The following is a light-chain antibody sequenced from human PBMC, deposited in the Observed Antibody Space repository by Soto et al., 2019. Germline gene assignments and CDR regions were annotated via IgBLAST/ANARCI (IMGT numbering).Light chain of an antibody. V-gene: IGLV2-8*01. CDR1: SSDVGYYNF. J-gene: IGLJ1*01. CDR2: EVS. CDR3: CSYAGSNNPYI. Sequence: QSALTQPPSASGSPGQSVTISCTGTSSDVGYYNFVSWYQQHPGKAPKLMIYEVSERPSGVPDRFSGSKSGNTASLTVSGLQADDEADYYCCSYAGSNNPYIFGTGTKLTVL.